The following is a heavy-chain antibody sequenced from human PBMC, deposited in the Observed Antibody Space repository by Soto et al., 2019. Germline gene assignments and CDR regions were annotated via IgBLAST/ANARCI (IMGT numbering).Heavy chain of an antibody. CDR3: ARSRGSGWRDDAFDI. V-gene: IGHV1-2*04. J-gene: IGHJ3*02. Sequence: ASVKFVSMASGHTFTGYYMHWLPQAPEQGLEWMGWIKRNRGGTNYAQKFQGWVTMTRDTSISTAYLELSRLSSDDTAVYYCARSRGSGWRDDAFDILCQETMVTVSS. D-gene: IGHD6-19*01. CDR2: IKRNRGGT. CDR1: GHTFTGYY.